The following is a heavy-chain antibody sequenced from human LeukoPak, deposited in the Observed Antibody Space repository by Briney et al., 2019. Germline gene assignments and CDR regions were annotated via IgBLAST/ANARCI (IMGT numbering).Heavy chain of an antibody. J-gene: IGHJ4*02. CDR1: GFTFSSYW. D-gene: IGHD5-12*01. CDR2: INSDGSST. Sequence: GGSLRLSCAASGFTFSSYWMHWVRQAPGKGLVWVSRINSDGSSTTYADSVEGRFTISRDNSKNTLYLQMNSLRAEDTAVYYCVQSSPTIDYWGQGTLVTVSS. V-gene: IGHV3-74*01. CDR3: VQSSPTIDY.